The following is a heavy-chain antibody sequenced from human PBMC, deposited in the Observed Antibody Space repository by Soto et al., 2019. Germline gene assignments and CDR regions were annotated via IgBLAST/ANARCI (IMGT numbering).Heavy chain of an antibody. J-gene: IGHJ5*02. CDR1: GYTFTNYD. V-gene: IGHV1-8*01. CDR3: ARGRFRPTRLDP. CDR2: MNPDSGNT. D-gene: IGHD3-16*01. Sequence: QVQLVQSGAEVKKPGASVKVSCKASGYTFTNYDIHWVRQATGQGLEWMGWMNPDSGNTGQSKQFQGRVTMTRDTSISTAYMEMSSLRSEDTAVYYCARGRFRPTRLDPWGQGTLVTVSS.